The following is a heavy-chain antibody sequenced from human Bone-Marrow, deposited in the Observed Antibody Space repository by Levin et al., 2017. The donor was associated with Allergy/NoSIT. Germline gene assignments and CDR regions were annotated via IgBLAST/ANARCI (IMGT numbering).Heavy chain of an antibody. D-gene: IGHD6-6*01. CDR1: GGTFSSYA. V-gene: IGHV1-69*13. J-gene: IGHJ4*02. CDR3: ARDSVAGVGDDY. Sequence: SVKVSCKASGGTFSSYAISWVRQAPGQGLEWMGGIIPIFGTANYAQKFQGRVTITADESTGTAYMELSSLRSEDTAVYYCARDSVAGVGDDYWGQGTLVTVSS. CDR2: IIPIFGTA.